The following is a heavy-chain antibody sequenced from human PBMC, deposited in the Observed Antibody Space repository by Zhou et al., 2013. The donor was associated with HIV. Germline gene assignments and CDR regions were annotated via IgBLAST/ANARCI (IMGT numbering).Heavy chain of an antibody. J-gene: IGHJ6*03. V-gene: IGHV4-4*07. CDR2: IYASGST. D-gene: IGHD6-13*01. CDR1: GGSIGTYY. CDR3: ARLVAARDYYYYIDV. Sequence: QVQLQESGPGLVKPSETLSLNCTVSGGSIGTYYWSWIRQPAGKGLEWIGRIYASGSTKYNPSLKSRVTISIDTSKNQFSLKLSSVTAADTAVYYCARLVAARDYYYYIDVWGRGTTVTVSS.